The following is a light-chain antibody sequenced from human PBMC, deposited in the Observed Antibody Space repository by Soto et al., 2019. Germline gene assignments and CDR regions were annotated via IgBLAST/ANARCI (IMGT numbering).Light chain of an antibody. Sequence: ALQLTQSPSSLSASVGDRVTITCRASQGITSALAWYQQKPGKAPNLLIYDASSLESGVPSRFSGSGSGTDFTLTISSLQPEDFATYYCQQFNSYPHTFGQGTKLEIK. V-gene: IGKV1-13*02. CDR2: DAS. J-gene: IGKJ2*01. CDR3: QQFNSYPHT. CDR1: QGITSA.